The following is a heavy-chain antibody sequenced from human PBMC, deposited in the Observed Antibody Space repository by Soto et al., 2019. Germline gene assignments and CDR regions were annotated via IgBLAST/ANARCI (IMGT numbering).Heavy chain of an antibody. J-gene: IGHJ6*02. V-gene: IGHV1-46*01. Sequence: QVHLVQSGAEVKKPGASVTFPCKASGYTFSNYYMHWVRQAPGQGLEWVGIINPSGGGTTYAQNFQGRATISKDTSDSTVYMELNSLRSEDTAVYSCARGPKLTDFGDRGYYGMDVWGHGTTVTVSS. CDR1: GYTFSNYY. CDR2: INPSGGGT. CDR3: ARGPKLTDFGDRGYYGMDV. D-gene: IGHD4-17*01.